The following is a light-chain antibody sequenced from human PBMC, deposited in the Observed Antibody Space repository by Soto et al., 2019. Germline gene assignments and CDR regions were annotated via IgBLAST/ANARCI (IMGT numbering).Light chain of an antibody. V-gene: IGLV2-14*01. CDR2: EVS. J-gene: IGLJ1*01. Sequence: QSVLTQPASVSGSPGQSITNSCTGSSTDVGAYNYVSWYQQYPGQAPNLLIYEVSRRPSGFSHRFSGSKSVNTASLTISGLQAEDEAHYYCNSYTTMNTYVFGTGTKVTVL. CDR1: STDVGAYNY. CDR3: NSYTTMNTYV.